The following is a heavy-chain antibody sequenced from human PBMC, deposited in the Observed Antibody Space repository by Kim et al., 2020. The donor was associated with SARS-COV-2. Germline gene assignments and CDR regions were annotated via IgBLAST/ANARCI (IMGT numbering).Heavy chain of an antibody. CDR1: GYTFTSYG. Sequence: SVKVSCKASGYTFTSYGISWVRQAPGQGLEWMGWISAYNGNTNYAQKLQGRVTMTTDTSTSTAYMELRSLRSDDTAVYYCARGAFYYFGSGPSLTLDYWGQGTLVTVSS. CDR2: ISAYNGNT. CDR3: ARGAFYYFGSGPSLTLDY. D-gene: IGHD3-10*01. V-gene: IGHV1-18*01. J-gene: IGHJ4*02.